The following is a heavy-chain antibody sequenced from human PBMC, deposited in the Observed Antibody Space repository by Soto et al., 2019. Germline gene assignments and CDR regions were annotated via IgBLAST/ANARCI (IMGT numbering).Heavy chain of an antibody. CDR3: ARRGGGDSLFDS. D-gene: IGHD4-17*01. J-gene: IGHJ4*02. CDR1: GGSFSSSNYY. CDR2: IFYGGGSGVA. V-gene: IGHV4-39*01. Sequence: SETLSLTSTVSGGSFSSSNYYWGWIRQSPGKGREWIGNIFYGGGSGVAYYSPSLKSRVTISVDTSKNQFSLNMRSLTAADTAVYFCARRGGGDSLFDSWGQGKLVTVSS.